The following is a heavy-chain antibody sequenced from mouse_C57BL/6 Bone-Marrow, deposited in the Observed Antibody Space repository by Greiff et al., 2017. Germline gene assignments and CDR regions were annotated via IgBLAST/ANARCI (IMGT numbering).Heavy chain of an antibody. J-gene: IGHJ4*01. Sequence: VKLMESGPGLVQPSQSLSITCTVSGFSLTSYGVHWVRQSPGKGLEWLGVIWRGGSTDYNATFMSRLSITKDNSKSQVFFKMNSLQADDTAIYYSAKNWDYDNYYAMDYWGQGTSVTVSS. CDR1: GFSLTSYG. CDR2: IWRGGST. CDR3: AKNWDYDNYYAMDY. D-gene: IGHD2-4*01. V-gene: IGHV2-5*01.